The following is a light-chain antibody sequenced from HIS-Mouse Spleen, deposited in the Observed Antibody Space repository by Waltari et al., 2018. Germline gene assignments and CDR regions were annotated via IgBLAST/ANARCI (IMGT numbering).Light chain of an antibody. CDR3: SSYAGSNNWV. CDR1: SSDVGGYNP. Sequence: QSALTQPPSASGSPGQSVPTACTGTSSDVGGYNPAPGYRQHPGKAPTPMIYEVSKPPSGVPDRFSGSKSGNPASLTVSGLQAEDEADYYCSSYAGSNNWVFGGGTKLTVL. J-gene: IGLJ3*02. CDR2: EVS. V-gene: IGLV2-8*01.